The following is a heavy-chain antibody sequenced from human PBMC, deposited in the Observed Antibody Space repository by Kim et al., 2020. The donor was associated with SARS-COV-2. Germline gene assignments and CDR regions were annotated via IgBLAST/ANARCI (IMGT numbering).Heavy chain of an antibody. D-gene: IGHD2-21*02. CDR2: EGSEE. Sequence: EGSEEHYVDSGKGRFTISRDNAMDSFYLQMNGLRVEDTAVYYCMGTGTYSYWGQGTLVTVSS. J-gene: IGHJ4*02. V-gene: IGHV3-7*01. CDR3: MGTGTYSY.